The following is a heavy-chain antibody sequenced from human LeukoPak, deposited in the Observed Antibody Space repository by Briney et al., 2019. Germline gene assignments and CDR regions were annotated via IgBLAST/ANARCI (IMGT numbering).Heavy chain of an antibody. V-gene: IGHV3-30-3*01. CDR3: ARDRDSSGWYEGFDY. CDR1: GFTFGSSA. Sequence: HPGGSLRLSCAASGFTFGSSAMHWVRQAPDKGLEWVAVISYDGSNKYYADSVKGRFTISRDNSKNTLYLQMNSLRADDTAVYYCARDRDSSGWYEGFDYWGQGTLVTVSS. CDR2: ISYDGSNK. D-gene: IGHD6-19*01. J-gene: IGHJ4*02.